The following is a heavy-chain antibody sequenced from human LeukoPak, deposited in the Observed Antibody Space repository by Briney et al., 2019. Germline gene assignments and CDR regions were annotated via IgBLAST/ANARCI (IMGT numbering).Heavy chain of an antibody. CDR3: ARVYSYGYGSYYYGMDV. V-gene: IGHV1-18*01. J-gene: IGHJ6*02. CDR2: ISAYNGNT. Sequence: ASVKVSCKASSYTFTSYGISWVRQAPGQGLEWMGWISAYNGNTNYAQKLQGRVTMTTDTSTSTAYMELGSLRSDDTAVYYCARVYSYGYGSYYYGMDVWGQGTTVTVSS. CDR1: SYTFTSYG. D-gene: IGHD5-18*01.